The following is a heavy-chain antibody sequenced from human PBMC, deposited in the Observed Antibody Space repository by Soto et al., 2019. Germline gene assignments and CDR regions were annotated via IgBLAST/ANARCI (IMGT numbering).Heavy chain of an antibody. CDR1: GGSISSSNW. Sequence: SETLSLTCAVSGGSISSSNWWSWVRQPPGKGLEWIGEIYHSGSTNYNPSLKSRVTISVDKSKNQFSLKLSSVTAADTAVHYCARVGDQQLGSYGMDVWGQGTTVTVSS. D-gene: IGHD6-13*01. CDR2: IYHSGST. CDR3: ARVGDQQLGSYGMDV. J-gene: IGHJ6*02. V-gene: IGHV4-4*02.